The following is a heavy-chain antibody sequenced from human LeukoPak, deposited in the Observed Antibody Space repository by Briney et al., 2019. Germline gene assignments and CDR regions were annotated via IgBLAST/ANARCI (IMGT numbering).Heavy chain of an antibody. Sequence: PGGSLRLSCAASGFTFDDCAMHWVRHTPGKGLEWVSLINGDGDTTYYADSVKGRFTISRDNSKNSLYLQMNSLRTEDTALYYCAKRPPVGSGQGLDYWGQGTLVTVSS. V-gene: IGHV3-43*02. CDR1: GFTFDDCA. J-gene: IGHJ4*02. CDR2: INGDGDTT. CDR3: AKRPPVGSGQGLDY. D-gene: IGHD1-26*01.